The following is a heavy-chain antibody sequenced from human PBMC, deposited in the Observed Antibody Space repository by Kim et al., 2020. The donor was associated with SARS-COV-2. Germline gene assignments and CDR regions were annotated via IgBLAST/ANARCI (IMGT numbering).Heavy chain of an antibody. Sequence: GGSLRLSCAASGFTFGDYAMHWVRQAPGKGLEWVSGISWNSGSIGYADSVKGRFTISRDNAKNSLYLQMNSLRAEDTALYYCAKDMGGGYYYDSSGIDYWGQGTLVTVSS. D-gene: IGHD3-22*01. CDR3: AKDMGGGYYYDSSGIDY. V-gene: IGHV3-9*01. CDR1: GFTFGDYA. CDR2: ISWNSGSI. J-gene: IGHJ4*02.